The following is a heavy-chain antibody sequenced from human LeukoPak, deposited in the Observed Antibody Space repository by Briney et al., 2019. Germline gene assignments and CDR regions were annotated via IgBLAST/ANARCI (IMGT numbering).Heavy chain of an antibody. D-gene: IGHD2-15*01. CDR2: NK. V-gene: IGHV3-30*02. J-gene: IGHJ3*02. CDR3: AKDQSLVVVAVTLLSPDAFDI. Sequence: NKYYADSVKGRFTISRDNSKNTLYLQMNSLRAEDTAVYYCAKDQSLVVVAVTLLSPDAFDIWGQGTMVTVSS.